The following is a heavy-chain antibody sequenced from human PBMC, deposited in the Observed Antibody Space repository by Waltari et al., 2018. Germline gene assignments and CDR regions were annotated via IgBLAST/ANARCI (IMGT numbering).Heavy chain of an antibody. J-gene: IGHJ4*02. CDR3: ARGFVGYVYFDY. CDR1: GFTFRNHW. V-gene: IGHV3-7*03. CDR2: IKGDGSEK. Sequence: EVQLVESGGGLVQPGGSLRLPCESSGFTFRNHWMTLVRKAPGKGPEWVAYIKGDGSEKYYVASVRGRFTISRDNAKNSLYLQMNSLRAEDTAVYYCARGFVGYVYFDYWGQGTLVTVSS. D-gene: IGHD5-12*01.